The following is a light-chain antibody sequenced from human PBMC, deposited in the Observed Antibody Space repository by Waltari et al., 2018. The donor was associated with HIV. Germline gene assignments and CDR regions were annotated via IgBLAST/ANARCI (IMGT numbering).Light chain of an antibody. CDR3: MQSLRIPWT. Sequence: VVMIQSPRYLPVSFAQSASISCSSTESLRHENGFKYLDWYLQRPGRTPQLLIQLATSRAFGVPTRFGGSASDTNCTLTISRVETGDVGLYYCMQSLRIPWTFGQGTRV. CDR2: LAT. CDR1: ESLRHENGFKY. V-gene: IGKV2-28*01. J-gene: IGKJ1*01.